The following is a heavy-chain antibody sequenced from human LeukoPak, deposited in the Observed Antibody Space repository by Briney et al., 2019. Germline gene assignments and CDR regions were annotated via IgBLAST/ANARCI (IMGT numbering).Heavy chain of an antibody. D-gene: IGHD2-15*01. J-gene: IGHJ4*02. CDR3: AKDRCSGGSCYTYFDY. Sequence: GGSLTLSCAASGFTFSSYAMSWVRQAPGKGLEWVSAISGSGGSTYYADSVKGRFTISRDNSKNTLYLQMNSLRAEDTAVYYCAKDRCSGGSCYTYFDYWGQGTLVTVSS. V-gene: IGHV3-23*01. CDR2: ISGSGGST. CDR1: GFTFSSYA.